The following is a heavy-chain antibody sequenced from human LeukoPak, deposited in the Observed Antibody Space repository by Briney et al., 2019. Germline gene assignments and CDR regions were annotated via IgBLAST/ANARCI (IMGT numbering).Heavy chain of an antibody. Sequence: AGGSLRLSCAASGFTFSSYEMNWVRQAPGKGLECVSYISSSGNTIYYADSVKGRFTISRDNAKNALYLQMNSLRGEDTAFYYCARAVFFGSGSYASNHWGQGTLVTVSS. CDR2: ISSSGNTI. CDR3: ARAVFFGSGSYASNH. J-gene: IGHJ5*02. V-gene: IGHV3-48*03. D-gene: IGHD3-10*01. CDR1: GFTFSSYE.